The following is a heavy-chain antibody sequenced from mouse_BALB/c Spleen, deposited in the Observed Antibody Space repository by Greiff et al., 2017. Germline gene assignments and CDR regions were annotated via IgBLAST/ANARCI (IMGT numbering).Heavy chain of an antibody. CDR3: ARCDAGHYFDD. V-gene: IGHV1-69*01. CDR2: IDTSDSYT. CDR1: GYTFTDYW. J-gene: IGHJ2*01. Sequence: QVQLQQPGAELVMPGASVKMSCKASGYTFTDYWMHWVKQRPGQGLEWIGAIDTSDSYTSYNQKFKGKATLTVDEASSTAYMQLSSLTSEDSAVYYCARCDAGHYFDDWGQGTTLTVSS.